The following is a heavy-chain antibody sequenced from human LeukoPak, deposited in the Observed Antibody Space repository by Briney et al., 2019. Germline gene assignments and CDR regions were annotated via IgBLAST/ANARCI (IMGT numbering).Heavy chain of an antibody. J-gene: IGHJ5*02. CDR3: ARSPSSFDP. V-gene: IGHV3-66*01. CDR2: IYSGGST. Sequence: GGSLRLSCAASGFTVSSNSMSWVRQAPGKGLEWVSIIYSGGSTYNADSVKGRFTISRDNSKNTLYLQMNSLRAEDTAVYYCARSPSSFDPWGQGALVTVSS. CDR1: GFTVSSNS. D-gene: IGHD3-16*02.